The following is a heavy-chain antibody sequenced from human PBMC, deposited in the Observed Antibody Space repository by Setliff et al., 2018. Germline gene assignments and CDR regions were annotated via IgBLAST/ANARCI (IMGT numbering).Heavy chain of an antibody. CDR2: IYPADSDP. CDR3: ARQRYTSRWYVRDGFDI. Sequence: GESLKISCKGSGYSFTTYWIGWVRQMPGKGLELMGIIYPADSDPRYSPSFQGQVTISVDKSISTVYLHWSSLKASDTAMYYCARQRYTSRWYVRDGFDIWGQGTMVTVSS. J-gene: IGHJ3*02. CDR1: GYSFTTYW. V-gene: IGHV5-51*01. D-gene: IGHD6-13*01.